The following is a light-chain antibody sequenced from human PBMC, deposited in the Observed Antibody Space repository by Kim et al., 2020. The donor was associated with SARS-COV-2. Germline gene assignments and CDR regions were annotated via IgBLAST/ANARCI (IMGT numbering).Light chain of an antibody. CDR2: DVN. J-gene: IGLJ2*01. CDR1: NSDIGGYNY. V-gene: IGLV2-14*03. Sequence: QSITSSCSGSNSDIGGYNYVSWYQQHPEKAPKLLIYDVNKRPSGVSNRFSGSKSGNTASLTISGLQAEDEADYYCSSSTTSNTLIFGGGTQLTVL. CDR3: SSSTTSNTLI.